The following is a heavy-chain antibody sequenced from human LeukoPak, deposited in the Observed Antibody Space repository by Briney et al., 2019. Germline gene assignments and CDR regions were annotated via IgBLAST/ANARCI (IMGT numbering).Heavy chain of an antibody. CDR1: GGSISSYY. D-gene: IGHD6-19*01. V-gene: IGHV4-4*07. Sequence: SETLSLTCTVSGGSISSYYWSWIRQPVGKGLEWIGRIHTSGTTSGTTNYNPSLKSRVTMSVDTSKNQFSLTLTSVTAADTAVYYCARGHNSGWGNSDYWGQGTLVTVSS. CDR3: ARGHNSGWGNSDY. CDR2: IHTSGTT. J-gene: IGHJ4*02.